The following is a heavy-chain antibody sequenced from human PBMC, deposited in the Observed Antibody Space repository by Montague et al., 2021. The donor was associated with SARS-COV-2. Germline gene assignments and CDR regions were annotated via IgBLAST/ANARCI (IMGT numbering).Heavy chain of an antibody. Sequence: SLRLSCAASGFTFSSYAMSWVRQAPGKGLEWVSAISGSGGNTYYADSVKGRFTISRDNSKNTLYLQMNSLRAEDTAVYYCAKGSGGTIFGVVITYWYFDLWGRGTLVTVSS. CDR1: GFTFSSYA. CDR3: AKGSGGTIFGVVITYWYFDL. D-gene: IGHD3-3*01. J-gene: IGHJ2*01. V-gene: IGHV3-23*01. CDR2: ISGSGGNT.